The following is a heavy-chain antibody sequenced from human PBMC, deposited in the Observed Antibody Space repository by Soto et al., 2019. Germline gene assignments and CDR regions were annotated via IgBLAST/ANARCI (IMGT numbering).Heavy chain of an antibody. CDR3: AKDSMVRGVIITGKENDFDI. Sequence: GGSLRLSCAASGFTFSSYGMHWVRQAPGKGLEWVAVISYDGSNKYYADSVKGRFTISRDNSKNTLYLQMNSLRAEDTAVYYCAKDSMVRGVIITGKENDFDIWGQGTMVTVSS. CDR2: ISYDGSNK. CDR1: GFTFSSYG. J-gene: IGHJ3*02. D-gene: IGHD3-10*01. V-gene: IGHV3-30*18.